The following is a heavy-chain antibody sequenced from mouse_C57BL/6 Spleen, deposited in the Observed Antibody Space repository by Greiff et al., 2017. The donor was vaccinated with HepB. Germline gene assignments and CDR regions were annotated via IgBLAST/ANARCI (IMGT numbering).Heavy chain of an antibody. CDR2: IYPGNSDT. CDR3: TRTTMVTTGVDD. J-gene: IGHJ2*01. D-gene: IGHD2-2*01. V-gene: IGHV1-5*01. Sequence: EVKLQQSGTVLARPGASVKMSCKTSGYTFTSYWMHWVKQRPGQGLEWIGAIYPGNSDTSYNQKFKGKAKLTAVTSASTAYMELSSLTNDDSAVYYCTRTTMVTTGVDDWGQGTTLTVSS. CDR1: GYTFTSYW.